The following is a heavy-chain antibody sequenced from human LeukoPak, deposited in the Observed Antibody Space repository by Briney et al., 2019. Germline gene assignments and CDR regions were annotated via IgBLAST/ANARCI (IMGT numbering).Heavy chain of an antibody. CDR3: ARDLLGMDV. Sequence: GGSLRLSCAASRFTFSSYGMHWVRQAPGKGLEWVAVIWYDGSNKYYADSVKGRFTISRDNSKNTLYLQMNSLRAEDTAVYYCARDLLGMDVWGQGTTVTVSS. CDR2: IWYDGSNK. J-gene: IGHJ6*02. V-gene: IGHV3-33*01. CDR1: RFTFSSYG.